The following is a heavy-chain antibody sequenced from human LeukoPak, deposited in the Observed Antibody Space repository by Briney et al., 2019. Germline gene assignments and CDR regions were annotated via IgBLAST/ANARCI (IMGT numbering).Heavy chain of an antibody. D-gene: IGHD3-22*01. Sequence: GSSVKVSCKASGGTFSSYAISWVRQAPGQGLGWMGRIIPILGIANYAQKFQGRVTITADESTSTAYMELSSLRSEDTAVYYCARDHPEYYYDSSGYYLNWFDPWGQGTLVTVSS. V-gene: IGHV1-69*04. CDR1: GGTFSSYA. J-gene: IGHJ5*02. CDR3: ARDHPEYYYDSSGYYLNWFDP. CDR2: IIPILGIA.